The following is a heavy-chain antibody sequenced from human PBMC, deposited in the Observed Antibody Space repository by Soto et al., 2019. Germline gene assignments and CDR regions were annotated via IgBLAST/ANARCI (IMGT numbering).Heavy chain of an antibody. J-gene: IGHJ1*01. D-gene: IGHD3-16*01. V-gene: IGHV4-61*01. CDR3: ARSYTLMVAALGE. CDR2: IFYSGNT. Sequence: QVQLQESGPGLVKPSETLSLTCTVSGGSVNSGTYYWNWIRQPPGKGLEWLGYIFYSGNTNYKPSVRSRVTISEDTPRNQFSLKLSSVTAADTAVYYCARSYTLMVAALGEWGQGTLVTVSS. CDR1: GGSVNSGTYY.